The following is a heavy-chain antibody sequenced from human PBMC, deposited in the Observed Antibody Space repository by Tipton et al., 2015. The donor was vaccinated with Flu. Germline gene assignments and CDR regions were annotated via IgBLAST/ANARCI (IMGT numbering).Heavy chain of an antibody. CDR1: GFTFSRYA. CDR2: VSGGGAIT. V-gene: IGHV3-23*01. J-gene: IGHJ6*02. CDR3: AEDEDGMNYFYVMDV. Sequence: SLRLSCAASGFTFSRYAMSWVRQAPGEGLEWVSAVSGGGAITYFADSVEGRFTISRDNSENTLYLQMNSLRAEDTAIYYCAEDEDGMNYFYVMDVWGLGTPVTVSS.